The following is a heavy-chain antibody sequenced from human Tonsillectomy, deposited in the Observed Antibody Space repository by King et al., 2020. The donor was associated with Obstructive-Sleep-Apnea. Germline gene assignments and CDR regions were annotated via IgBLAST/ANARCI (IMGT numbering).Heavy chain of an antibody. CDR1: GGSISNYY. J-gene: IGHJ4*02. Sequence: QLQESGPGLVRPSETLSLTCTVSGGSISNYYWNWIRQPPRKGLEWIGYIYSSGSTNYNPSLKSRVTMSVDTSKNQFSLKVRSVTAADTAVYYCARQKAVPGTGWDLYYFDYWGQGTLVTVSS. CDR2: IYSSGST. D-gene: IGHD6-19*01. V-gene: IGHV4-59*08. CDR3: ARQKAVPGTGWDLYYFDY.